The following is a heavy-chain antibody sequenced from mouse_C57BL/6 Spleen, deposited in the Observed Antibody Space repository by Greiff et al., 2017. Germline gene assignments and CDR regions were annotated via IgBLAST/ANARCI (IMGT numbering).Heavy chain of an antibody. V-gene: IGHV1-54*01. D-gene: IGHD1-1*01. CDR3: ALRSSSSMDY. J-gene: IGHJ4*01. CDR2: IYPGSGGT. CDR1: GYAFTNYL. Sequence: QVQLQPSGAELVRPGASVKVSCKASGYAFTNYLIEWVKQRPGQGLEWIGVIYPGSGGTNYNEKFQGKATLTADKSSATAYLQLRSLTSADSAVYFCALRSSSSMDYWGQGTSVTVSS.